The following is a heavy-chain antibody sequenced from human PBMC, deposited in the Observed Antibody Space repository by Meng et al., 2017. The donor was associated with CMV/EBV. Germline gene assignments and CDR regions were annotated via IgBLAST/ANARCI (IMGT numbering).Heavy chain of an antibody. V-gene: IGHV4-31*02. CDR1: CGCSSSGGYY. Sequence: SCGCSSSGGYYWSWIRQHPGNGLEWIGYIYYSGSTYYNPSLKSRVTISVDTSKNQFSLKLSSVTAADTAVYYCARGGSDSSGWYFDYWGQGTLVTVSS. CDR2: IYYSGST. D-gene: IGHD6-19*01. J-gene: IGHJ4*02. CDR3: ARGGSDSSGWYFDY.